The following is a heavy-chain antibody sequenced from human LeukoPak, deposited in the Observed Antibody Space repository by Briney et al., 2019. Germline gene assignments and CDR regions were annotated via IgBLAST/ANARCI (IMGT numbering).Heavy chain of an antibody. J-gene: IGHJ4*02. CDR1: GFTFDDYA. CDR2: ISWNSGSI. CDR3: AKDSGSSPYYFDY. D-gene: IGHD6-13*01. V-gene: IGHV3-9*01. Sequence: PGGSPRLSCAASGFTFDDYAMHWVRQAPGKVPEWVSGISWNSGSIGYADSVKGRFTISRDNAKNSLYLQMNSLRAEDTALYYCAKDSGSSPYYFDYWGQGTLVTVSS.